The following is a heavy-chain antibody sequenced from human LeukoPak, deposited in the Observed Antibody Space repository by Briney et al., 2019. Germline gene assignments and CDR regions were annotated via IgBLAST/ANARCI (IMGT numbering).Heavy chain of an antibody. CDR2: IYHTVST. CDR1: CGSISSYY. D-gene: IGHD6-25*01. Sequence: SETLSLTCTVSCGSISSYYWSWIRQPPGKGLEWIANIYHTVSTNYNPSLSSRVTISIDTAKNQFSLKLTSVTAADTAVYYCARRGRNSSGWQDYLWGQGTLVTVSS. CDR3: ARRGRNSSGWQDYL. V-gene: IGHV4-59*01. J-gene: IGHJ4*02.